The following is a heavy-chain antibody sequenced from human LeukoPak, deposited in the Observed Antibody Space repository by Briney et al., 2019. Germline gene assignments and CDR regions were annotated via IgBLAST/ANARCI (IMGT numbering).Heavy chain of an antibody. CDR2: IRYDGSNK. Sequence: GGSLRLSCAASGFTFSSYGMHWVRQAPGKGLEWVAFIRYDGSNKYYADSVKGRFTISRDNSKNTLYLQMNSLITEDTAVYYCAREYSTGWYFLDYWGQGTLLTVSS. D-gene: IGHD6-19*01. J-gene: IGHJ4*02. CDR1: GFTFSSYG. CDR3: AREYSTGWYFLDY. V-gene: IGHV3-30*02.